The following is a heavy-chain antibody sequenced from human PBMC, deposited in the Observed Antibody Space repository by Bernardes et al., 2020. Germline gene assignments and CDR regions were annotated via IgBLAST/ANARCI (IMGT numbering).Heavy chain of an antibody. J-gene: IGHJ4*02. V-gene: IGHV3-23*01. CDR2: ISGSGGST. Sequence: GGSLRLSCSASGFTFSSYAMSWVRQAPGKGLEWVSAISGSGGSTYYADSVKGRFTISRDNSKNTLYLQMNSLRAENTAVYYCANARDIVVVVAAHFDYWGQGTLVTVSS. CDR1: GFTFSSYA. D-gene: IGHD2-15*01. CDR3: ANARDIVVVVAAHFDY.